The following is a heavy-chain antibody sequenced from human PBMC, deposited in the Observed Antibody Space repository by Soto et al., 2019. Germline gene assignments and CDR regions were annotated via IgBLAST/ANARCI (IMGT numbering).Heavy chain of an antibody. J-gene: IGHJ4*02. CDR2: TYYRSKWYN. CDR3: ARGAYYYDSSGYYAFDY. D-gene: IGHD3-22*01. V-gene: IGHV6-1*01. CDR1: GDSVSSNSAA. Sequence: SQTLSLTCVISGDSVSSNSAAWNWIRQSPSRGLEWLGRTYYRSKWYNDYAVSVKSRITINPDTSKNQFSLQLNSVTPEDTAVYYCARGAYYYDSSGYYAFDYWGQGTLVTVSS.